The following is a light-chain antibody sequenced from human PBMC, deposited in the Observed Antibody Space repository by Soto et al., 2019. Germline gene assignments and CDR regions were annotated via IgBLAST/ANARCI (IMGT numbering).Light chain of an antibody. Sequence: EIVLTQSPCTLSLSPGERATLSCRASQSVSSSYLAWYQQKPGQAPRPLIYGASSRAIGIPDRFSGSGSGSDFTLTISRLEPEDFAVDYCQQYGSSTWTFGQGTKVEIK. CDR2: GAS. J-gene: IGKJ1*01. CDR3: QQYGSSTWT. CDR1: QSVSSSY. V-gene: IGKV3-20*01.